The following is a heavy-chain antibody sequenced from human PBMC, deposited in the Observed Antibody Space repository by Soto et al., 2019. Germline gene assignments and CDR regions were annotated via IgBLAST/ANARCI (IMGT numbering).Heavy chain of an antibody. Sequence: SETLSLTCTVSGGSISRYYWSWIRQPAGKGLEWIGRIYTSGSNKYNPSLKSRVIMSVDTSKNKFSLQLSSVTAADTAVYYGARDLPSQHYYDSSGFDYWGQGTLVTVP. CDR1: GGSISRYY. D-gene: IGHD3-22*01. CDR2: IYTSGSN. J-gene: IGHJ4*02. CDR3: ARDLPSQHYYDSSGFDY. V-gene: IGHV4-4*07.